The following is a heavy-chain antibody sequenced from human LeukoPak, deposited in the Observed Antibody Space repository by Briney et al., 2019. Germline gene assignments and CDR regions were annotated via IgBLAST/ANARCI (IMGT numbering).Heavy chain of an antibody. CDR2: IIPIFGTA. Sequence: SVKVSCKASGGTFSSYAISWVRQAPGQGLEWMGGIIPIFGTANYAQKFQGRVTITADESTSTAYMDLSSLRSEDTAVYYCARNTETAIPLPYYFDYWGQGTLVTVSS. CDR3: ARNTETAIPLPYYFDY. D-gene: IGHD2-21*02. J-gene: IGHJ4*02. V-gene: IGHV1-69*13. CDR1: GGTFSSYA.